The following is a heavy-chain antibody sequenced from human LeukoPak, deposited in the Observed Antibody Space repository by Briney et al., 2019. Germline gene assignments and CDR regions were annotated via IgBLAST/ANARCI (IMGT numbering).Heavy chain of an antibody. Sequence: GGSLRLSCAASGFTFSSYEMSWVRQAPGKGLEWVSYISSSGSTIYYADSVKGRFTISRDNAKNSLYLQMNSLRAEDTAVYYCARAGRVGYYYGSGTFSWFDPWGQGTLVTVSS. CDR2: ISSSGSTI. J-gene: IGHJ5*02. V-gene: IGHV3-48*03. CDR3: ARAGRVGYYYGSGTFSWFDP. D-gene: IGHD3-10*01. CDR1: GFTFSSYE.